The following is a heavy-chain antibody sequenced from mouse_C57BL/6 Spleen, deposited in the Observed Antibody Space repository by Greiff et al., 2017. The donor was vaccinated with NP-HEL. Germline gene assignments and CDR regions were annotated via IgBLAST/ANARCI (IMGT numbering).Heavy chain of an antibody. CDR2: IHPNSGST. CDR1: GYTFTSYW. D-gene: IGHD4-1*01. J-gene: IGHJ3*01. CDR3: APLTGTPRFAY. Sequence: QVQLQQPGAELVKPGASVKLSCKASGYTFTSYWMHWVKQRPGQGLEWIGMIHPNSGSTNYNEKFKSKATLTVDKSSSTAYMQLSSLTSEDSAVYYCAPLTGTPRFAYWGQGTLVTVSA. V-gene: IGHV1-64*01.